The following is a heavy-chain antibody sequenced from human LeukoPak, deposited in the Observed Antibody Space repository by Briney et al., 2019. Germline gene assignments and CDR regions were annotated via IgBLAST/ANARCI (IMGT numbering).Heavy chain of an antibody. CDR2: INPNSGGT. V-gene: IGHV1-2*02. CDR3: ARGPTWIQLWFFDY. CDR1: GYTFTGYY. J-gene: IGHJ4*02. D-gene: IGHD5-18*01. Sequence: ASVKVSCKASGYTFTGYYMHWVRQAPGQGLEWMGWINPNSGGTNYAQKFQGRVTMTRDTSISTAYMELSRLRSDDTAVYYCARGPTWIQLWFFDYWGQGTLVTVSS.